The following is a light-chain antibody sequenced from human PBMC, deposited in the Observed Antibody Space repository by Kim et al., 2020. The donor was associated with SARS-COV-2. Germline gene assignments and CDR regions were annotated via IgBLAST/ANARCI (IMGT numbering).Light chain of an antibody. J-gene: IGKJ1*01. Sequence: ASPGESATLSCRASHSVSSYLAWYQQRPGQAPRLVIYGASTRATGIPARFSGGGSETDFTLTISSLQSEDSAVYYCQQYDNWPQTFGQGTKVDIK. CDR3: QQYDNWPQT. CDR2: GAS. CDR1: HSVSSY. V-gene: IGKV3-15*01.